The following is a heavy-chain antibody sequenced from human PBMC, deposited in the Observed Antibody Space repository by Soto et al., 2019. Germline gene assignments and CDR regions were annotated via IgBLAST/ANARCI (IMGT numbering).Heavy chain of an antibody. Sequence: LTCPVPGCSISRGDYYWGWIRQPPGKGLEWIGYIYYSGSTYYNPSLKSRVTISVDTSKNQFSLKLSSVTAADTAVYYCASMGSGYYPYWGQGTLVTVSS. V-gene: IGHV4-30-4*01. CDR1: GCSISRGDYY. CDR3: ASMGSGYYPY. D-gene: IGHD3-22*01. CDR2: IYYSGST. J-gene: IGHJ4*02.